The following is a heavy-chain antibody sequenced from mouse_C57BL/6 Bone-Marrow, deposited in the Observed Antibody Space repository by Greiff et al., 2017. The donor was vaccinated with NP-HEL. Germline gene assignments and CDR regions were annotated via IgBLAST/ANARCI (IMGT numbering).Heavy chain of an antibody. Sequence: QVQLQQSGAELVRPGASVTLSCKASGYTFTDYEMHWVKQTPVHGLEWIGAIDPETGGTAYNQKFKGKAILTADKSSSTAYMELRSLTSEDSAVYYGTRSWRWLLPAWFAYWGQGTLVTVSA. J-gene: IGHJ3*01. CDR2: IDPETGGT. CDR1: GYTFTDYE. CDR3: TRSWRWLLPAWFAY. D-gene: IGHD2-3*01. V-gene: IGHV1-15*01.